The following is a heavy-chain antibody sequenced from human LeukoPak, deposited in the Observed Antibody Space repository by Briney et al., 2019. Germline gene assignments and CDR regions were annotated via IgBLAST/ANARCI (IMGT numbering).Heavy chain of an antibody. CDR2: KSYDGTNK. CDR3: ARVELYASGWYGSIDY. D-gene: IGHD6-19*01. J-gene: IGHJ4*02. Sequence: GGSLRLSCAASGFTFSSYGMHWVRQAPGKGLEWVAVKSYDGTNKYYADSVRGRFTISRDNSKNTLYLQMDSLRTEDTAVYYCARVELYASGWYGSIDYWGQGTLVAVSS. CDR1: GFTFSSYG. V-gene: IGHV3-30*03.